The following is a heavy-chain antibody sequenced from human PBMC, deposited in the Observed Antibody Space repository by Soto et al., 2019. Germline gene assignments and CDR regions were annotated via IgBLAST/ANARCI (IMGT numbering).Heavy chain of an antibody. J-gene: IGHJ3*02. V-gene: IGHV1-2*04. CDR3: ARGFRDIVVVPAASDAFDI. CDR2: INPNSGGT. Sequence: QVQLVQSGAEVKKPGASVKVSCKASGYTFTGYYMHWVRQAPGQGLEWMGWINPNSGGTNYAQKFQGCVTMTRDTSISTAYMELSRLRSDDTAVYYCARGFRDIVVVPAASDAFDIWGQGTMVTVSS. CDR1: GYTFTGYY. D-gene: IGHD2-2*01.